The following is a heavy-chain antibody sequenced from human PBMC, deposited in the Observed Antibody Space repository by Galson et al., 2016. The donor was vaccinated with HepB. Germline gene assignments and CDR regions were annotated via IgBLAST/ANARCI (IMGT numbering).Heavy chain of an antibody. J-gene: IGHJ3*02. CDR2: IIPISGTA. CDR1: GGTSSSYA. V-gene: IGHV1-69*13. Sequence: SVKVSCKASGGTSSSYAVSWVRQAPGQGLEWMGGIIPISGTANYAQKFQGRVTITADESTNTVYMELRSLRFDDTAVYYCARDISVAGLVLGFDIWGQGTLVTVSS. D-gene: IGHD6-19*01. CDR3: ARDISVAGLVLGFDI.